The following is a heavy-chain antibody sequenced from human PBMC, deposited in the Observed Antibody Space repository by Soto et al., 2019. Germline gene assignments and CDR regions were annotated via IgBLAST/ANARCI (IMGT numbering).Heavy chain of an antibody. V-gene: IGHV3-53*01. CDR2: IYSGCST. Sequence: GGSLRLSCAASGFTVSSNYMSWVRQAPGKGLEWVSVIYSGCSTYYADSVKGRFTISRDNSKNTLYLQMNSLRAEDTAVDYCARDGWGDFHFDYWGQGTLVTVSS. J-gene: IGHJ4*02. CDR1: GFTVSSNY. CDR3: ARDGWGDFHFDY. D-gene: IGHD2-2*03.